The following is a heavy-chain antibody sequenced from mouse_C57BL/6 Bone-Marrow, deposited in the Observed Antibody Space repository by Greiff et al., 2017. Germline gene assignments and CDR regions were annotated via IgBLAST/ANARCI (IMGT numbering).Heavy chain of an antibody. CDR2: INPYNGGT. CDR1: GYTFTDYY. CDR3: ARRGFYYGTREDY. Sequence: EVKLVESGPVLVKPGASVKMSCKASGYTFTDYYMNWVKQSHGKSLEWIGVINPYNGGTSYNQKFKGKATLTVDKSSSTAYMELNSLTSEDSTVYYCARRGFYYGTREDYWGQGTTLTVSS. J-gene: IGHJ2*01. V-gene: IGHV1-19*01. D-gene: IGHD1-1*01.